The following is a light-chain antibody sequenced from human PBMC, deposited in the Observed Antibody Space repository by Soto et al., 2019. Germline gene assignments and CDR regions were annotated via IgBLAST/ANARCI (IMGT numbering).Light chain of an antibody. CDR1: SSDVGGYDR. CDR3: SSYAGSNTYVV. J-gene: IGLJ2*01. CDR2: EVS. Sequence: QSALTQPPSASGSPGQSVTISCTGTSSDVGGYDRVSWYQQHPGKVPKLMIYEVSKRPSGVPDRFSASKSGNTASLTVSGLQTEDEADYYCSSYAGSNTYVVFGGGTKLTVL. V-gene: IGLV2-8*01.